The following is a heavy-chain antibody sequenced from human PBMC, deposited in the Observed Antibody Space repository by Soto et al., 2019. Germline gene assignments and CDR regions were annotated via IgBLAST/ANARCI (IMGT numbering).Heavy chain of an antibody. CDR3: AKDRQFRSYYESAGHYND. Sequence: EVQLLESGGGLVQPGGSLRLTCVGSGFTFRNQDMRWVRQAPGKGLEWVSGISGRGGVTYYADSVKGRFTISRDNSKNTLDLQMNNLRVNDTAVYYCAKDRQFRSYYESAGHYNDWGQGTLVTVSS. CDR1: GFTFRNQD. V-gene: IGHV3-23*01. CDR2: ISGRGGVT. D-gene: IGHD3-22*01. J-gene: IGHJ4*02.